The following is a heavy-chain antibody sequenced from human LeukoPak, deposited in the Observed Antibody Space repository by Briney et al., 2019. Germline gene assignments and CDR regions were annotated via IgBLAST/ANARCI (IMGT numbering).Heavy chain of an antibody. CDR2: INPNSGGT. CDR3: ARERGRYGSGSYWDY. Sequence: ASVKVSCKASGYTFTGYYMHWVRQAPGQGLEWMGWINPNSGGTNYAQKFQGRVTMTRDTSISTAYMELSRLRSDDTAVYYCARERGRYGSGSYWDYWGQGTLVTVSS. CDR1: GYTFTGYY. D-gene: IGHD3-10*01. V-gene: IGHV1-2*02. J-gene: IGHJ4*02.